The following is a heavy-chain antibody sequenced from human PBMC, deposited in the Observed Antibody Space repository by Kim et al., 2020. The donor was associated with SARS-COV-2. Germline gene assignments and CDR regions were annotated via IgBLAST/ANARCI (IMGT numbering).Heavy chain of an antibody. V-gene: IGHV1-18*01. J-gene: IGHJ4*02. Sequence: ASVKVSCKTHGYTFKNYGITWVRQARGQGLVWLGWISPYTGYIKYAEKFQGRVAMTPDMSTSTAYLEVTTLSSDDTAGYYLVRHIGAFVHYFVYWGQGTL. CDR1: GYTFKNYG. CDR3: VRHIGAFVHYFVY. CDR2: ISPYTGYI. D-gene: IGHD2-21*01.